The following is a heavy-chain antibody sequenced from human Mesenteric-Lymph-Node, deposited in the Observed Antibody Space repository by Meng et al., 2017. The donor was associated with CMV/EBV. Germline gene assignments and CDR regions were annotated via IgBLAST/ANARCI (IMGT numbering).Heavy chain of an antibody. CDR1: GGSISSGDNY. CDR3: ARSYYNFRGGYFRPPYIDY. CDR2: IYYNGNS. Sequence: SETLSLTCTVSGGSISSGDNYWNWIRQPPGKGLEWIGYIYYNGNSYYSPSLKSRVTISVDTSKNQFSLKVNSVTAADTAVYYCARSYYNFRGGYFRPPYIDYWGQGTLVTVSS. V-gene: IGHV4-30-4*08. J-gene: IGHJ4*02. D-gene: IGHD3-3*01.